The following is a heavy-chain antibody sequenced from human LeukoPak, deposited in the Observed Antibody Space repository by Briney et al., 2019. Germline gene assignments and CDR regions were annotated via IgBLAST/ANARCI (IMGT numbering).Heavy chain of an antibody. V-gene: IGHV3-48*03. D-gene: IGHD6-13*01. CDR3: ARGPNYSSSLFDY. J-gene: IGHJ4*02. Sequence: GGSLRLSCAASGFTFNSYEMNWVCQAPGKGLEWVSYISGSGLTIYYADSVKGRFTISRDNAKNSLFLQMNSLRAEDTAVYYCARGPNYSSSLFDYWGQGTLVTVSS. CDR2: ISGSGLTI. CDR1: GFTFNSYE.